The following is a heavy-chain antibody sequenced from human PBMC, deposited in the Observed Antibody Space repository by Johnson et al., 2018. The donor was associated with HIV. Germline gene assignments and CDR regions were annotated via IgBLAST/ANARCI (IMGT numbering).Heavy chain of an antibody. CDR3: AREGSGSYQI. J-gene: IGHJ3*02. Sequence: MQLVESGGGVVQPGRSLRLSCAASGFTFRDHYMSWIRQAPGKGLEWVSVIYSGGSTYYADSVKGRFTISRDNSKNTLYLQMSGLRSEDTAIYYCAREGSGSYQIWGQGTMVTVSS. D-gene: IGHD1-26*01. CDR2: IYSGGST. CDR1: GFTFRDHY. V-gene: IGHV3-66*01.